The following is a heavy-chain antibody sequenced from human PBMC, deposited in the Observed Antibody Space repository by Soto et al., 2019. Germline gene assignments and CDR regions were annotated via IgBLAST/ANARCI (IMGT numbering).Heavy chain of an antibody. V-gene: IGHV4-59*01. D-gene: IGHD6-13*01. CDR2: TYYSGST. CDR1: GGSMIAYY. CDR3: ARVRGTAGKRYFDY. Sequence: SETLSLSCTVSGGSMIAYYWNWMRQPPGKGLQWIGYTYYSGSTTYNPSLKSRVTISVDSSKNQFSLKLDSVTPADTAVYYCARVRGTAGKRYFDYWGPGTLVTVSS. J-gene: IGHJ4*02.